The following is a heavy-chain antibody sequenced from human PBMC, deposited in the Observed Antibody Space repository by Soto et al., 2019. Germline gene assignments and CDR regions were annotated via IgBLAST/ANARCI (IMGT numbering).Heavy chain of an antibody. D-gene: IGHD5-18*01. CDR1: GYTFTSYA. J-gene: IGHJ4*02. CDR3: ARDPGYSYGYN. CDR2: INAGNGNT. V-gene: IGHV1-3*01. Sequence: QVQLVQSGAEVKKPGASVKVSCKASGYTFTSYAMHWVRQAPGQRLEWMGWINAGNGNTKYSQKFQGTVTITRDTSASPAYMELSSLRSEDTVVYYCARDPGYSYGYNWGQGTLVTVSS.